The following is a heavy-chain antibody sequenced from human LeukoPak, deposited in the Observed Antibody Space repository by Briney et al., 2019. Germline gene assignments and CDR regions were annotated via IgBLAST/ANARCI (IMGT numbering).Heavy chain of an antibody. J-gene: IGHJ6*03. V-gene: IGHV1-18*01. CDR3: ARDKILAVYYYYMDV. Sequence: ASVKVSCKASGYTFTSYGISWVRQAPGQGLEWMGWISAYNGNTNYAQELQGRVTMTTDTSTSTAYMELRSLRSDDTAVYYCARDKILAVYYYYMDVWGKGTTVTVSS. CDR1: GYTFTSYG. CDR2: ISAYNGNT. D-gene: IGHD6-19*01.